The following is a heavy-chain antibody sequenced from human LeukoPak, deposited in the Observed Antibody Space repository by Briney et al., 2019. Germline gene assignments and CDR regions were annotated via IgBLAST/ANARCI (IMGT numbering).Heavy chain of an antibody. J-gene: IGHJ4*02. CDR1: GFTFSSYA. D-gene: IGHD6-19*01. V-gene: IGHV3-23*01. CDR2: ISGSGGST. Sequence: GGSLGLSCAASGFTFSSYAMSWVRQAPGKGLEWVSAISGSGGSTYYADSVEGRFTISRDNSKNTLYLQMNSLRAEDTAVYYCAKAQEQWLVVDWGQGTLVTVSS. CDR3: AKAQEQWLVVD.